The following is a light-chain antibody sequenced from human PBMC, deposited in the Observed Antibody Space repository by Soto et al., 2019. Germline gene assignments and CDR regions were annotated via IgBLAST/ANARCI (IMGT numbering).Light chain of an antibody. V-gene: IGKV3-20*01. CDR1: QSVSTSY. CDR3: QQYGNSRGT. J-gene: IGKJ1*01. CDR2: GAS. Sequence: DIVLTQSPVTLSLSPGDRATLSCRASQSVSTSYLAWYQQKPGQAPRLLIYGASSRATGIPDRFSGSGSGTDFTLTISGLEPEDFAVYYCQQYGNSRGTVGQGTKVDIK.